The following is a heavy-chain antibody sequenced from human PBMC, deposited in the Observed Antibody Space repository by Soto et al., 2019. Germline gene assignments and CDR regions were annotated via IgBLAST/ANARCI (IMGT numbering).Heavy chain of an antibody. J-gene: IGHJ4*02. D-gene: IGHD3-3*01. CDR3: AKGRGRRFMEWLIYAY. CDR1: GFTFSSDA. V-gene: IGHV3-23*01. CDR2: ISGSGGSS. Sequence: EVQLLESGGGLVQPGGSLRLSCAASGFTFSSDAMSWVRQVPGKGLEWVAVISGSGGSSYYAESVKGRFTISRDNSKNTLYLQLNIPRAEVTAVDYCAKGRGRRFMEWLIYAYWGQGTLVTVSS.